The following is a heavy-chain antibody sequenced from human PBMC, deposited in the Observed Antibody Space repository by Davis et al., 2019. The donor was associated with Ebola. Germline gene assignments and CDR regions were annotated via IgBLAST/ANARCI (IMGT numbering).Heavy chain of an antibody. CDR1: GGSISDYY. CDR3: ARGGGMLWWPPAY. Sequence: SETLSLTCTVSGGSISDYYWSWIRQSPGKGLEWIGNIFYSGSSSYSGSTNYHSSPKSRIFISVDTSKNQLSLNLTSVTAADTAVYYCARGGGMLWWPPAYWGQGTLVTVSS. V-gene: IGHV4-59*12. J-gene: IGHJ4*02. D-gene: IGHD2-21*01. CDR2: IFYSGSS.